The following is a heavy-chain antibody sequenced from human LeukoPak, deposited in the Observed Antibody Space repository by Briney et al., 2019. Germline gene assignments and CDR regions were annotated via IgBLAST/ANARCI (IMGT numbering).Heavy chain of an antibody. D-gene: IGHD5-18*01. V-gene: IGHV4-34*01. CDR2: INHSGST. CDR3: AGVATTWMGYSYGVFEY. Sequence: SETLSLTCAVYGGSFSGYYWSWIRRPPGKGLEWIGEINHSGSTNYNPSLKSRVTISVDTSKNQFSLKLSSVTAADTAVYYCAGVATTWMGYSYGVFEYWGQGTLVTVSS. J-gene: IGHJ4*02. CDR1: GGSFSGYY.